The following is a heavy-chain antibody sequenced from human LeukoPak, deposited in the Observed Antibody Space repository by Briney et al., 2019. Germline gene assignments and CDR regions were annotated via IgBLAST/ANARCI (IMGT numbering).Heavy chain of an antibody. CDR2: INPNSGGT. CDR3: ASESSTYYYGSGSVD. J-gene: IGHJ4*02. Sequence: GASVKVSCKASGYTFTSYGISWVRQAPGQGLEWMGWINPNSGGTNYAQKFQGRVTMTRDTSISTAYMELSRLRSDDTAVYYCASESSTYYYGSGSVDWGQGTLVTVSS. CDR1: GYTFTSYG. V-gene: IGHV1-2*02. D-gene: IGHD3-10*01.